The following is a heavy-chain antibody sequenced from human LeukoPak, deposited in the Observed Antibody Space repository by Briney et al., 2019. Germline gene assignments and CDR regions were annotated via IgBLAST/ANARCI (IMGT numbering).Heavy chain of an antibody. CDR3: AKTAGIAAATDLEY. CDR2: IKHGGSEN. V-gene: IGHV3-7*03. D-gene: IGHD6-13*01. Sequence: PGGSLRLSCAASGFTFSSYWMSWVRQAAGKGLEWVANIKHGGSENYNLASVKGRITIFSDNSKNTLYLQMNRLRAEDTAVYYCAKTAGIAAATDLEYWGQGTLVSVSS. J-gene: IGHJ4*02. CDR1: GFTFSSYW.